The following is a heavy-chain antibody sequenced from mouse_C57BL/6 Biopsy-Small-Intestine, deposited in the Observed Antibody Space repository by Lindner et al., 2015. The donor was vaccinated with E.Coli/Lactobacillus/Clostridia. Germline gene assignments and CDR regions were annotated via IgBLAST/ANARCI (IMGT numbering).Heavy chain of an antibody. CDR3: AREDYGSSLWYFDV. D-gene: IGHD1-1*01. CDR2: IYPGSGNT. V-gene: IGHV1-66*01. CDR1: GYSFTSYY. Sequence: VQLQESGPELVKPGASVKISCKASGYSFTSYYIHWVKQRPGQGLEWIGWIYPGSGNTKYNEKFKGEATLTADTSSSTAYMQLSSLTSEDSAVYYCAREDYGSSLWYFDVWGTGTTVTVSS. J-gene: IGHJ1*03.